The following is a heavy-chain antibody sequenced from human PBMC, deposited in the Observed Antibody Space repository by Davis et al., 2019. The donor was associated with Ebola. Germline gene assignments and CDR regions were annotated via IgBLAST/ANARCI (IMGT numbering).Heavy chain of an antibody. J-gene: IGHJ5*02. CDR3: AGYGSGNWFDP. D-gene: IGHD3-10*01. CDR1: GFTFSSYA. V-gene: IGHV3-30*04. CDR2: ISYDGSNK. Sequence: GESLKISCAASGFTFSSYAMHWVRQAPGKGLEWVAVISYDGSNKYYADSVKGRFTISRDNSKNTLYLQMNSLRAEDTAVYYCAGYGSGNWFDPWGQGTLVTVSS.